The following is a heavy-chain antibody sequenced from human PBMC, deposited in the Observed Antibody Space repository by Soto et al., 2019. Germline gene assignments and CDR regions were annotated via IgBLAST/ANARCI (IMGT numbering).Heavy chain of an antibody. Sequence: EVQLVESGGGLVQPGGSLRLSCAASGFPFSNSWMSWVRQAPGKGLVWVSRINGDGSSTNYEDSVKGRLTISRDNAMKTLHLQSSRLRVEDTAVSYCVRDFRWCQGILVTVSS. V-gene: IGHV3-74*01. J-gene: IGHJ4*02. CDR1: GFPFSNSW. CDR3: VRDFR. CDR2: INGDGSST.